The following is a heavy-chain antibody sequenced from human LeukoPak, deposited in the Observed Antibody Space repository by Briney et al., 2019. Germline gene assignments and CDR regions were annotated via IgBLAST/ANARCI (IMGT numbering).Heavy chain of an antibody. CDR3: AKDPDSVVEVAATWDY. D-gene: IGHD2-15*01. V-gene: IGHV3-23*01. Sequence: GASLRLSCAASGFTFSSYAMSWVRQAPGKGLEWVSAISGSGGSTYYADSVKGRFTISRDNSKNTLYLQMNSLRAEDTAVYYCAKDPDSVVEVAATWDYWGQGTLVTVSS. J-gene: IGHJ4*02. CDR2: ISGSGGST. CDR1: GFTFSSYA.